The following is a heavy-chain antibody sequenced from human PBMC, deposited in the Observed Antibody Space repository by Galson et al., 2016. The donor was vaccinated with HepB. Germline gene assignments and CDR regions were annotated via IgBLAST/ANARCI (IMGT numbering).Heavy chain of an antibody. CDR1: GYTFTNSV. J-gene: IGHJ4*02. CDR2: ISAYNGNP. D-gene: IGHD6-19*01. CDR3: ARKQGSVAVIYYFDY. Sequence: SCKASGYTFTNSVFNWVRQAPGQGLEWMGWISAYNGNPKYSPELQGRVTLTTDTSTSTAYMELRSLRSDDTAVYYCARKQGSVAVIYYFDYWGQGTLVTVSS. V-gene: IGHV1-18*01.